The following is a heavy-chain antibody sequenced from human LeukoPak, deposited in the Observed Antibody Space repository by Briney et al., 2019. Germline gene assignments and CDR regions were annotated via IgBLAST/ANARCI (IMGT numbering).Heavy chain of an antibody. CDR2: IWYDGSNK. CDR3: AREGFAGANDY. CDR1: GFTFSSYG. V-gene: IGHV3-33*01. J-gene: IGHJ4*02. Sequence: PGGSLRLSCAASGFTFSSYGMHWVRQAPGKGLEWVAVIWYDGSNKYFADSVKSRFTISRDNSKNTLYLQMISLRVEDTAVYYCAREGFAGANDYWGQGTLVTVSS. D-gene: IGHD3-16*01.